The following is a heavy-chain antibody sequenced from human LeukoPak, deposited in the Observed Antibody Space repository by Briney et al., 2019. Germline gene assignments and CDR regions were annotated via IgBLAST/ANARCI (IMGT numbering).Heavy chain of an antibody. D-gene: IGHD3-22*01. Sequence: GGSLRLSCAASGFTFDDYGMSWVRQAPGKGLEWVSGINWNGGSTGYADSVKGRFTISRDNAKNSLYLQMNSPRAEDTALYYCARGLYYYDSSGYAYWGQGTLVTVSS. V-gene: IGHV3-20*04. CDR3: ARGLYYYDSSGYAY. J-gene: IGHJ4*02. CDR2: INWNGGST. CDR1: GFTFDDYG.